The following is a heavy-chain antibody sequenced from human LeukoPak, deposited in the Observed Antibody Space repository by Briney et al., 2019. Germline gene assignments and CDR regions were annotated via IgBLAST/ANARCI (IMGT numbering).Heavy chain of an antibody. CDR2: IYSSGST. CDR1: GGSISSYY. CDR3: AREQSHGYNSRALDY. V-gene: IGHV4-59*12. D-gene: IGHD5-24*01. J-gene: IGHJ4*02. Sequence: SETLSLTCTVSGGSISSYYWSWIRQPPGKGLEWIGYIYSSGSTNYNPSLKNRVTISVDTSKNQFSLKVKSVTAADTAMYFCAREQSHGYNSRALDYWGQGTLVTVSS.